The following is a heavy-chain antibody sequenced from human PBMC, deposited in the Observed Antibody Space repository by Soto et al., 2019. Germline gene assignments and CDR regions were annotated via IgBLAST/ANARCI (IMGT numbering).Heavy chain of an antibody. CDR1: GFTFSNYA. D-gene: IGHD6-19*01. CDR3: AKATYSSGWRYYFDF. Sequence: EVQLLESGGGLVQPGGSLRLSCAASGFTFSNYALSWVRQAPGKELEWVSAISGSSDHTFYADSVKGRFTISRDNSKSTLYLQVNSLRAEDTAVYYCAKATYSSGWRYYFDFWGQGTQVTVSS. CDR2: ISGSSDHT. J-gene: IGHJ4*02. V-gene: IGHV3-23*01.